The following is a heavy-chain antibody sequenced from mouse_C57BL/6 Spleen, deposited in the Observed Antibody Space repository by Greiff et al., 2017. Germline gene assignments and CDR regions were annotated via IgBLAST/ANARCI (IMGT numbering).Heavy chain of an antibody. J-gene: IGHJ3*01. V-gene: IGHV1-52*01. CDR1: GYTFTSYW. Sequence: QVQLQQPGAELVRPGSSVKLSCKASGYTFTSYWMHWVKQRPIQGLEWIGNIDPSDSETNYNQKFKDKATLTVDKSSSTAYMQLSSLTSEDSAVYYCARVYDYDGFAYWGQGTLVTVSA. CDR3: ARVYDYDGFAY. CDR2: IDPSDSET. D-gene: IGHD2-4*01.